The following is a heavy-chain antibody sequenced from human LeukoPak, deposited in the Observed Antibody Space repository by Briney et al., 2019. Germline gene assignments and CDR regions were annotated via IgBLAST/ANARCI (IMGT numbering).Heavy chain of an antibody. CDR3: ARDKLTTVTPTGY. J-gene: IGHJ4*02. CDR1: GYTFTSYF. V-gene: IGHV1-2*02. D-gene: IGHD4-4*01. Sequence: ASVKVSCKASGYTFTSYFMHWVRQAPGQGLEWMGWINPNSGGTNYAQKFQGRVTMTRDTSISTAYMELSRLRSDDTAVYYCARDKLTTVTPTGYWGQGTLVTVSS. CDR2: INPNSGGT.